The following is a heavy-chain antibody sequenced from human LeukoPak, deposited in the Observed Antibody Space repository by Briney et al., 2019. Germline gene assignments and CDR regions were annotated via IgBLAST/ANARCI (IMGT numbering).Heavy chain of an antibody. J-gene: IGHJ4*02. V-gene: IGHV4-31*03. D-gene: IGHD3-3*01. CDR1: GGSISHGGNY. CDR3: ARVGMVSLITY. CDR2: IYYSGTT. Sequence: SETLSLTCTVSGGSISHGGNYWSWIRQHPGKGLEWIGFIYYSGTTYYNPSLKSRVTFSADTSKNQFSLKLRSVTAADTAVYYCARVGMVSLITYWGQGTLVTVSS.